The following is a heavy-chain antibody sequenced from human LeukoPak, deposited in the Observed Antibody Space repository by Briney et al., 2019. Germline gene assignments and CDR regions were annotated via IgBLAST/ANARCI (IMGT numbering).Heavy chain of an antibody. D-gene: IGHD3-22*01. CDR2: INPSGGST. CDR1: GYTFTSYY. J-gene: IGHJ4*02. Sequence: GASVKVSCKASGYTFTSYYMHWVRQAPGQGLEWMGIINPSGGSTSYAQKFQGRVTMTWDTSTSTVYMELSRLRSEDTAVYYCAREGRVVVITYYFDYWGQGTLVTVSS. V-gene: IGHV1-46*01. CDR3: AREGRVVVITYYFDY.